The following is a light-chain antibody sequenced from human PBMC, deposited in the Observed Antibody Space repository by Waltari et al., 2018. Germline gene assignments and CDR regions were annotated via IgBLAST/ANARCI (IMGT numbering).Light chain of an antibody. CDR3: SSYTGSVTLFV. CDR1: SSDVGTYDT. Sequence: QSALTQPASVSGSPGQSITISCTGTSSDVGTYDTVSWYPQRPGKAPEDIIYEVTKLPSGCSHRCSCSKPANTASLTISGLQAEDEADYYCSSYTGSVTLFVFGTGTRVTVL. CDR2: EVT. V-gene: IGLV2-14*01. J-gene: IGLJ1*01.